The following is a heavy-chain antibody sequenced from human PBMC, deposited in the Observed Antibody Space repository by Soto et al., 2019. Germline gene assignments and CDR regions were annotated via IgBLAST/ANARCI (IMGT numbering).Heavy chain of an antibody. CDR2: ISSSSSTI. Sequence: PGGSLILSCAASGFTFSSYSMNWVRQAPGKGLEWVSYISSSSSTIYYADSVKGRFTISRDNAKNSLYLQMNSLRDEDTAVYYCVRFDTAVASNFDYWGQATLVTFSS. CDR1: GFTFSSYS. V-gene: IGHV3-48*02. J-gene: IGHJ4*02. CDR3: VRFDTAVASNFDY. D-gene: IGHD6-19*01.